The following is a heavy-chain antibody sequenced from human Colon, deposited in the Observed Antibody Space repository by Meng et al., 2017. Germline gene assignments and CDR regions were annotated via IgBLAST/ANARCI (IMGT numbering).Heavy chain of an antibody. J-gene: IGHJ5*02. CDR2: INHSGST. CDR1: GVSFSGYY. D-gene: IGHD6-19*01. CDR3: ARERLSSGWYGGRWFDP. Sequence: GRLQQLGAGLLKPSGPLSLACAVYGVSFSGYYWSWIRQPPGKGLEWIVEINHSGSTNYNPSLKSRVTISVDTSKNQFSLKLSSVTAADTAVYYCARERLSSGWYGGRWFDPWGQGTLVTVSS. V-gene: IGHV4-34*01.